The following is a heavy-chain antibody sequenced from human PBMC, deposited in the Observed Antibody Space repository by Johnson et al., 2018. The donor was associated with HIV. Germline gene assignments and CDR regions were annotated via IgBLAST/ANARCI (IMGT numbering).Heavy chain of an antibody. CDR2: ISGSGGST. CDR3: AKGVYSSSSHDAFDI. D-gene: IGHD6-6*01. V-gene: IGHV3-23*04. J-gene: IGHJ3*02. Sequence: VQLVESGGGVVQPGGSLRLSCAASGFTFSSYAMSWVRQAPGKGLEWVSAISGSGGSTYYADSVKGRFTISRDNAKNSLYLQMNSLRAEDTALYYCAKGVYSSSSHDAFDIWGQGTMVTVSS. CDR1: GFTFSSYA.